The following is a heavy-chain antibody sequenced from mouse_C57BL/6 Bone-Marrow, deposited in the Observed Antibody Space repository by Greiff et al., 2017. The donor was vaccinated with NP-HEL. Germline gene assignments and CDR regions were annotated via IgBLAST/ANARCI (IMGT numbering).Heavy chain of an antibody. D-gene: IGHD2-3*01. J-gene: IGHJ2*01. CDR2: IYPRSGNT. Sequence: QVQLQQSGAELARPGASVKLSCKASGYTFTSYGISWVKQRTGQGLEWIGEIYPRSGNTYYNEKFKGKATLTADKSSSTAYMELRSLTSDDSAVYFCARWDGYLYYFDYWGQGTTLTVSS. CDR3: ARWDGYLYYFDY. V-gene: IGHV1-81*01. CDR1: GYTFTSYG.